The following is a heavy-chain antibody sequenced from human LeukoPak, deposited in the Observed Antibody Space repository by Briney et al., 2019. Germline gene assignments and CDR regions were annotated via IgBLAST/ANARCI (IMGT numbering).Heavy chain of an antibody. CDR3: AKAGGAVWFGESYFDY. CDR2: ISGSGGST. Sequence: AGGSLRLSCAASGFTFSSYAMSWVRQAPGKGLEWVSAISGSGGSTYYADSVKGRFTISGDDSKNTLYLQMNSLRAEDTAVYYCAKAGGAVWFGESYFDYWGQGTLVTVSS. J-gene: IGHJ4*02. V-gene: IGHV3-23*01. D-gene: IGHD3-10*01. CDR1: GFTFSSYA.